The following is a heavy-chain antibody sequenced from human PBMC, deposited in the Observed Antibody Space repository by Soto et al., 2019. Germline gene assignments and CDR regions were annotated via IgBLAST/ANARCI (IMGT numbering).Heavy chain of an antibody. CDR2: ISYDGSNK. Sequence: RRLSCAASGFTFSSYGMHWVRQAPGKGLEWVAVISYDGSNKYYADSVKGRFTISRDNSKNTLYLQMNSLRAEDTAVYYCAKGSLPIVVPAASFDYWGQGTLVTVSS. V-gene: IGHV3-30*18. CDR3: AKGSLPIVVPAASFDY. J-gene: IGHJ4*02. CDR1: GFTFSSYG. D-gene: IGHD2-2*01.